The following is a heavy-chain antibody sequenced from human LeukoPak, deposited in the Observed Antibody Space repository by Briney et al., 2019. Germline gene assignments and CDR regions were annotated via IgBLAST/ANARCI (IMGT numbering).Heavy chain of an antibody. J-gene: IGHJ4*02. V-gene: IGHV3-30-3*01. CDR2: ISYDGSSK. CDR3: ARDSTYHGSGSPPAHN. Sequence: PGGSLRLSCAASGFTFSNYAMHWVRQALGKGLEWVAVISYDGSSKYYADSVKGRFTISRDNSKKTLYLQMDRLRAEDTAVYYYARDSTYHGSGSPPAHNWGQGTLVTVSS. CDR1: GFTFSNYA. D-gene: IGHD3-10*01.